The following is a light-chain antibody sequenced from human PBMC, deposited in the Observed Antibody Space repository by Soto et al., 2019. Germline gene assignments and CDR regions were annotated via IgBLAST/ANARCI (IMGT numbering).Light chain of an antibody. Sequence: LVMTQSPATLSVSPGERATLSCRASQSVSSNLAWYQQKPGQAPRLLIYGASTRATGIPARFSGSGSGTDFILTITTLQSKVFAFYYCQQAATFGPGTKVDIK. CDR1: QSVSSN. CDR3: QQAAT. J-gene: IGKJ3*01. V-gene: IGKV3-15*01. CDR2: GAS.